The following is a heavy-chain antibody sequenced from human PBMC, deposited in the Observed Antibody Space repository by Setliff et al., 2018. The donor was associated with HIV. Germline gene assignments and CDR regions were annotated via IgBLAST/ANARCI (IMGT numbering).Heavy chain of an antibody. D-gene: IGHD6-13*01. CDR3: AIGSSNWPHRPNNYYFDY. CDR1: GYTFTNYY. V-gene: IGHV1-46*01. J-gene: IGHJ4*02. Sequence: ASVKVSCKASGYTFTNYYIHWLRQAPGQGLEWMGRINPSGGSTSYAQKFQGRVTMTRDTSTSTVYMELSSLRSEDTGVYYCAIGSSNWPHRPNNYYFDYWGQGTPVTVSS. CDR2: INPSGGST.